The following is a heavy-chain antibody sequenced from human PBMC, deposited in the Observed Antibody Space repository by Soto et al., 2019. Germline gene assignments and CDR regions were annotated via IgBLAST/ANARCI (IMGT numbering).Heavy chain of an antibody. CDR2: INPNSGGT. V-gene: IGHV1-2*02. J-gene: IGHJ4*02. CDR3: AREKSIAAAGLPGY. Sequence: ASVKVSCKASGYTFTGYYMHCVRQAPGQGLEWMGWINPNSGGTNYAQKFQGRVTMTRDTSISTAYMELSRLRSDDTAVYYCAREKSIAAAGLPGYWGQGTLVTVSS. D-gene: IGHD6-13*01. CDR1: GYTFTGYY.